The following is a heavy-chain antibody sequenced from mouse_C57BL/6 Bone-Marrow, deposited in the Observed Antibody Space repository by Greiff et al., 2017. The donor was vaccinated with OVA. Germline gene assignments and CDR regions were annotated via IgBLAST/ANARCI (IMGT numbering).Heavy chain of an antibody. CDR1: GYTFTDYE. D-gene: IGHD3-2*02. CDR3: TRNSSGYDR. V-gene: IGHV1-15*01. J-gene: IGHJ3*02. CDR2: IDPETGGT. Sequence: VQLQQPGAELVMPGASVKLSCKASGYTFTDYEMHWVKQTPVHGLEWIGAIDPETGGTAYNQKFKGKAILTADKSSSTAYMELRSLTSEDSAVYYCTRNSSGYDRWGQGTLVTVSA.